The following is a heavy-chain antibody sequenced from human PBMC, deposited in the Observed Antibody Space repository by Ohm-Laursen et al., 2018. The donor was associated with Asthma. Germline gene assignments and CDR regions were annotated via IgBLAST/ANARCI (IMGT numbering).Heavy chain of an antibody. J-gene: IGHJ4*02. D-gene: IGHD1-26*01. V-gene: IGHV3-23*01. CDR2: ISGSGGST. CDR3: AKDLGSWISGSYLN. CDR1: GFTFSSYA. Sequence: GSLRLSCTASGFTFSSYAMSWVRQAPGKGLEWVSAISGSGGSTYYADSVKGRFTISRDNSKNTLYLQMNSLRAEDTAVYYCAKDLGSWISGSYLNWGQGTLVTVSS.